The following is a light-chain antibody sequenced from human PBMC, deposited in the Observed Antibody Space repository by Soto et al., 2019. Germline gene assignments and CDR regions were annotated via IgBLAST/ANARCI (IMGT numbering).Light chain of an antibody. CDR1: SSDVGSYNY. J-gene: IGLJ1*01. CDR2: EVS. CDR3: SSYTSSSSLV. Sequence: QSVLTQPASVSGSPGQSITISCTGASSDVGSYNYVSWYQQYPGKAPKLMLFEVSARPSGVSNRFSGSKSGNTASLTISGLQAEDEADYYCSSYTSSSSLVFGTG. V-gene: IGLV2-14*01.